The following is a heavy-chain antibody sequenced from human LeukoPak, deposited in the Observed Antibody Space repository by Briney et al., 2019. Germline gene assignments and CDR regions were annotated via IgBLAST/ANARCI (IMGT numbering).Heavy chain of an antibody. CDR1: GYTFTGYY. CDR2: INPSGGST. J-gene: IGHJ2*01. V-gene: IGHV1-46*01. CDR3: ARQYIDILTGYHRGELYWYFDL. D-gene: IGHD3-9*01. Sequence: ASVKVSCKASGYTFTGYYMHWVRQAPGQGLEWMGIINPSGGSTSYAQKFQGRVTMTRDMSTSTVYMELSSLRSEDTAVYYCARQYIDILTGYHRGELYWYFDLWGRGTLVTVSS.